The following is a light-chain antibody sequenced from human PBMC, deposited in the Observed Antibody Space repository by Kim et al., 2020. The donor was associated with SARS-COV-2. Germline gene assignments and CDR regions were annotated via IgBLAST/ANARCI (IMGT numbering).Light chain of an antibody. CDR2: GKN. V-gene: IGLV3-19*01. Sequence: LGETVSSTRQGEGRRSYYASWYQQKPGRAPLLVIYGKNNRPSGIPDRFSGSSSGNTASLTITGAEAEDEADYYCNSRDSSGNHNWVFGGGTQLTVL. CDR1: GRRSYY. J-gene: IGLJ3*02. CDR3: NSRDSSGNHNWV.